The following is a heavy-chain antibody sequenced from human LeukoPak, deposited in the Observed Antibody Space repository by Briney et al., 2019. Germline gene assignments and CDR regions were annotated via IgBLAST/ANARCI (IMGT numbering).Heavy chain of an antibody. CDR2: IYHSGST. Sequence: SETLSLTCNVSGYSISSGYYWGWIRQPPGMGLEWIGGIYHSGSTCINPSLKSRVTISVDTSKNQFSLKVSSVTAADTAVYYCARVGSCNCHADYWGQGTLVAVSS. CDR3: ARVGSCNCHADY. CDR1: GYSISSGYY. D-gene: IGHD2-15*01. J-gene: IGHJ4*03. V-gene: IGHV4-38-2*02.